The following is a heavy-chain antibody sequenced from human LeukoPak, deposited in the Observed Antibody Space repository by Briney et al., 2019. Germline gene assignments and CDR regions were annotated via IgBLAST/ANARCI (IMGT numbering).Heavy chain of an antibody. CDR3: ARGRNWSGYYTFHY. CDR2: MNPNSGNT. D-gene: IGHD3-3*01. Sequence: ASVKVSCKASGGTFSSYAISWVRQATGQGLEWMGWMNPNSGNTGYAQKFQGRVTMTRNTSISTAYMELSSLRSEDTAVYYCARGRNWSGYYTFHYWGQGTLVTVSS. J-gene: IGHJ4*02. CDR1: GGTFSSYA. V-gene: IGHV1-8*02.